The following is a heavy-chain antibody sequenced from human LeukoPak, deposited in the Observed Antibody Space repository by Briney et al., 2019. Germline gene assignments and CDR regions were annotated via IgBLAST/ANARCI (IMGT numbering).Heavy chain of an antibody. J-gene: IGHJ4*02. V-gene: IGHV5-51*01. D-gene: IGHD1-1*01. CDR3: AGRGTGTTLAFDY. Sequence: GESLKISCKGSGYSFTSYWIGWVRQMPGNGLEWMGIIYPADSDTRYSPSFQGQVTISVDKSISTAYLQWSSLKASDTAIYYCAGRGTGTTLAFDYWGQGTLVTVSS. CDR1: GYSFTSYW. CDR2: IYPADSDT.